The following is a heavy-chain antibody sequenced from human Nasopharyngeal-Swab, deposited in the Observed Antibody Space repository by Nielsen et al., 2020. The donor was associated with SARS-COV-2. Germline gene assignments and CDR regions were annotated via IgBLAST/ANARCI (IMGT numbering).Heavy chain of an antibody. V-gene: IGHV1-18*01. Sequence: ALVKVSCKASGYTFSSYGINWLRQAPGQGLEWMGWISAYNGNTNYAQKFQGRVTMTTDTSTSTAYMEVRSLRSDDTAVYYCARGLIVARPYDYWGQGTLVTVSS. CDR3: ARGLIVARPYDY. CDR1: GYTFSSYG. CDR2: ISAYNGNT. J-gene: IGHJ4*02. D-gene: IGHD6-6*01.